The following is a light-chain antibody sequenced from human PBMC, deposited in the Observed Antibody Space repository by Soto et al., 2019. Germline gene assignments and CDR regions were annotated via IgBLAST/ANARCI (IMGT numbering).Light chain of an antibody. CDR2: GAS. CDR3: QQYGTSPLT. CDR1: QSVNSVY. V-gene: IGKV3-20*01. Sequence: VLTQSPGTLSLSPGDRATLSCRASQSVNSVYLAWYQQRPGQAPRLLIHGASSRATGTPDRFSGGGSGTDFTLTISTLEPEDFAVYYCQQYGTSPLTFGGGTKVDIK. J-gene: IGKJ4*01.